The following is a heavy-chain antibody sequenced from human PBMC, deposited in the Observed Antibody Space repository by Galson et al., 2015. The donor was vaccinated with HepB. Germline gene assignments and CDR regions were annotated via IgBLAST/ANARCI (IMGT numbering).Heavy chain of an antibody. CDR3: ARNDRYYDFWSGYYSQGQDYYYYMDV. CDR1: GGTFSSYA. D-gene: IGHD3-3*01. V-gene: IGHV1-69*13. J-gene: IGHJ6*03. Sequence: SVKVSCKASGGTFSSYAISWVRQAPGQGLEWMGGIIPIFGTANYAQKFQGRVTITADESTSTAYMELSSLRSEDTAVYYCARNDRYYDFWSGYYSQGQDYYYYMDVWGKGTTVTVSS. CDR2: IIPIFGTA.